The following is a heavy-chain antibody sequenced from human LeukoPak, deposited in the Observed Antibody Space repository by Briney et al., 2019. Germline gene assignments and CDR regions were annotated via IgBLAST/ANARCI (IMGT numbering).Heavy chain of an antibody. CDR3: VRDSTPEGYYDSSGPTSLDP. D-gene: IGHD3-22*01. Sequence: PGRSLRLSCAASGFTFSSYAMHWVRQAPGKGLEWVAVISYDGSNKYYADSVKGRFTISRDNSKNTLYLQMNSLRAEDTAVYYCVRDSTPEGYYDSSGPTSLDPWGQGTLVTVSS. CDR1: GFTFSSYA. V-gene: IGHV3-30-3*01. J-gene: IGHJ5*02. CDR2: ISYDGSNK.